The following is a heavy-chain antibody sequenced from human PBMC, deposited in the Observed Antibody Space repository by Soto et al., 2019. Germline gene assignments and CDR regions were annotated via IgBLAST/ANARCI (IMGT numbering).Heavy chain of an antibody. CDR1: GGSFSGYY. V-gene: IGHV4-34*01. D-gene: IGHD2-15*01. CDR3: ASRDILVVVAATRSDYFDY. J-gene: IGHJ4*02. CDR2: INHSGST. Sequence: SETLSLTCAVYGGSFSGYYWSWIRQPPGKGLEWIGEINHSGSTNYNPSLKSRVTISVDTSKNQFSLKLSSVTAADTAVYYCASRDILVVVAATRSDYFDYCGQGTPV.